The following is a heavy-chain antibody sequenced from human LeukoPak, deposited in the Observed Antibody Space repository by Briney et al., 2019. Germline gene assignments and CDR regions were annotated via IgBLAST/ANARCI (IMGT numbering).Heavy chain of an antibody. CDR1: GFTFSSYS. CDR2: ISSSSSYI. J-gene: IGHJ3*02. V-gene: IGHV3-21*01. D-gene: IGHD3-16*01. Sequence: GGSLRLSCAASGFTFSSYSMNWVRQAPGKGLEWVSSISSSSSYIYYADSVKGRFTISRDNAKNSLYLQINSLRAEDTAVYYCARLGVAAFDIWGQGTMVTVSS. CDR3: ARLGVAAFDI.